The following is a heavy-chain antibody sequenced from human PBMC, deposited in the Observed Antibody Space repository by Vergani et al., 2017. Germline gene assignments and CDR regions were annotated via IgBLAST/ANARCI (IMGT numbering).Heavy chain of an antibody. CDR3: ATKSCGTPGCQIGYFRE. D-gene: IGHD1-1*01. V-gene: IGHV3-74*01. CDR1: GFTFSRHW. J-gene: IGHJ1*01. CDR2: VNPEGTNT. Sequence: EVQLVESGGGLVQPGGSLRLSCAASGFTFSRHWMHWVRQAPGKGLVWVSRVNPEGTNTPYADSVKGRFTISRDNAKNMMYLQLNSLRDEDTAVYYCATKSCGTPGCQIGYFREWGQGTLVTVSS.